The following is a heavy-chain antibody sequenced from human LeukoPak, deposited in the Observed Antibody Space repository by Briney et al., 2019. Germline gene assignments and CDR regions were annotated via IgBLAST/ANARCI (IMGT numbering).Heavy chain of an antibody. D-gene: IGHD2-2*02. Sequence: GGSLRLSCAASGFTFSSYAMHWVRQAPGKGLEWVAVISYDGSNKYYADSVKGRFTISRDNSKNTLYLQMNSLRGEDTAVYYCARASAAIAPIAGRPGDYWGQGTLVTVCS. CDR2: ISYDGSNK. CDR3: ARASAAIAPIAGRPGDY. V-gene: IGHV3-30*01. CDR1: GFTFSSYA. J-gene: IGHJ4*02.